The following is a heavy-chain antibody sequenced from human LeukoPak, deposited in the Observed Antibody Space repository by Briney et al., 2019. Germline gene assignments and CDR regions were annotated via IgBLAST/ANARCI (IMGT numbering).Heavy chain of an antibody. CDR3: ARGSRGGSGYSAYYYYYYGMDV. D-gene: IGHD3-3*01. CDR1: GGSFSGYY. J-gene: IGHJ6*02. Sequence: PSETLSLTCAVYGGSFSGYYWSWIRQPPGKGLEWIGEINHSGSTNYNPSLESRVTISVDTSKNQFSLKLSSVTAADTAVYYCARGSRGGSGYSAYYYYYYGMDVWGQGTTVTVSS. V-gene: IGHV4-34*01. CDR2: INHSGST.